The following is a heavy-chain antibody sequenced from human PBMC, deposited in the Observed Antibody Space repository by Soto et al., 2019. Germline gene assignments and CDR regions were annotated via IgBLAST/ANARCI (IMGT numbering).Heavy chain of an antibody. CDR3: AREDDGGDRDYYGLDV. J-gene: IGHJ6*02. CDR2: IHYSGSI. V-gene: IGHV4-30-4*08. D-gene: IGHD2-21*02. CDR1: GGSISYEYYH. Sequence: PSETLPLTCTVSGGSISYEYYHWTWIRQHPGKGLEWTGYIHYSGSIIYNPSFKSRVTISVDTSKNQFSLQLSSVTAADTAVYFCAREDDGGDRDYYGLDVWGQGTTVTVSS.